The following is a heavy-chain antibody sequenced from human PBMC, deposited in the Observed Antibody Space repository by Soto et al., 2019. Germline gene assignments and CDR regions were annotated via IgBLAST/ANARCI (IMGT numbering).Heavy chain of an antibody. V-gene: IGHV4-31*03. CDR1: GGSISSGGYY. J-gene: IGHJ4*02. CDR2: IYYSGST. Sequence: QVQLQESGPGLVKPSQTLSLTCTVSGGSISSGGYYWSWIRQHPGKGLEWIGYIYYSGSTYYNPSLESRVTISVDTSKNKCSLKLSSVTAADTAVYYCAMSGYSYGPNPLLYWGQGTLVTVSS. CDR3: AMSGYSYGPNPLLY. D-gene: IGHD5-18*01.